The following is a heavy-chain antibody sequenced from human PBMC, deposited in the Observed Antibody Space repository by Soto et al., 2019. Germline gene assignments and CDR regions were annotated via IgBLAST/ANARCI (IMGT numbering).Heavy chain of an antibody. J-gene: IGHJ3*01. V-gene: IGHV3-21*01. CDR1: GFPFRSYS. Sequence: GGSLSLSCAASGFPFRSYSMNWVRQAPGKGLEWVSSISSSSSYIYYVDSVKGRFTMSRDNAKNSLYLQMNSLRVEDTAVYYCARDLAFDAFDLWGQGTMVTVSS. CDR2: ISSSSSYI. CDR3: ARDLAFDAFDL.